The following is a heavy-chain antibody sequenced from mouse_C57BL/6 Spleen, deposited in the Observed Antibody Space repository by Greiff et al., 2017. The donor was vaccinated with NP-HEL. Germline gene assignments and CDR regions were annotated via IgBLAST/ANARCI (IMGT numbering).Heavy chain of an antibody. J-gene: IGHJ3*01. Sequence: EVQGVESGGGLVQPKGSLKLSCAASGFSFNTYAMNWVRQAPGKGLEWVARIRSKSNNYATYYADSVKDRFTISRDDSESMLYLQMNNLKTEDTAMYYCVRHDYYYGSSPWFAYWGQGTLVTVSA. CDR1: GFSFNTYA. D-gene: IGHD1-1*01. V-gene: IGHV10-1*01. CDR3: VRHDYYYGSSPWFAY. CDR2: IRSKSNNYAT.